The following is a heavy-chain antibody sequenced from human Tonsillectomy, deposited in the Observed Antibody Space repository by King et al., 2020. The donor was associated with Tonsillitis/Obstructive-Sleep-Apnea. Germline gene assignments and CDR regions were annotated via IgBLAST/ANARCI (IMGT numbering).Heavy chain of an antibody. Sequence: QLVQSGAEVKKPGSSVKVSCKASGGTFSSYAISWVRQAPGQGLEWMGGIIPIFGTANYAQKFQGRVTITADESTRTAYMELSSLRSEDTAVYYCAGGIVATIPGGDYFDYWGQGTLVTVSS. D-gene: IGHD5-12*01. CDR1: GGTFSSYA. CDR2: IIPIFGTA. CDR3: AGGIVATIPGGDYFDY. J-gene: IGHJ4*02. V-gene: IGHV1-69*12.